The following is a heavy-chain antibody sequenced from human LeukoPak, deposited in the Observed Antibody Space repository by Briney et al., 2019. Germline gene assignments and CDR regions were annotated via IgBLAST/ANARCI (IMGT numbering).Heavy chain of an antibody. CDR2: IYSGDRE. CDR1: GFTFSSYS. CDR3: ARGSGYIDY. D-gene: IGHD5-12*01. V-gene: IGHV3-66*01. Sequence: GGSLRLSCAASGFTFSSYSMSWVRQAPGKGLEWVSVIYSGDREFYADSVKGRFAISRDNSENTLFLQMNSLRAEDTAVYYCARGSGYIDYWGQGTLVTVSS. J-gene: IGHJ4*02.